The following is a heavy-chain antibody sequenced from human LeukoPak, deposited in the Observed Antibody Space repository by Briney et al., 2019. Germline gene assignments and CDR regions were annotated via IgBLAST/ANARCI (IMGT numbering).Heavy chain of an antibody. CDR2: IYYSGST. CDR3: ARVITQYSGYAFDC. D-gene: IGHD5-12*01. CDR1: GGSFSSYY. V-gene: IGHV4-59*01. Sequence: SETLSLTCTVSGGSFSSYYWSWIRQPPGKGLEWIGYIYYSGSTNYNPSLKSRVTISVDTSKNQFSLKLSSVTAADTAVYYCARVITQYSGYAFDCWGQGTLVTVSS. J-gene: IGHJ4*02.